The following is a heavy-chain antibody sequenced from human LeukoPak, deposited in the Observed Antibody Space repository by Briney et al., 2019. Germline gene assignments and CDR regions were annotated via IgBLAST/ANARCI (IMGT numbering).Heavy chain of an antibody. D-gene: IGHD2-21*02. V-gene: IGHV3-7*03. CDR1: EFTFGSYW. CDR2: IIQDGRKE. CDR3: ARDSSPYCGDDCYFDAFDL. Sequence: GGSLRLSCVASEFTFGSYWMTWVRQAPGKGLEWVANIIQDGRKEHYADSVKGRFTISTDKAKNFMYLQMNSLRAEDTAVYYCARDSSPYCGDDCYFDAFDLWGQGTMVTVSS. J-gene: IGHJ3*01.